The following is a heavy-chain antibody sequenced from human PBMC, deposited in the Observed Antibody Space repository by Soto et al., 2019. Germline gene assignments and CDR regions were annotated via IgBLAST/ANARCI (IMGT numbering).Heavy chain of an antibody. CDR3: ARLPGIVAPGTVFLDN. CDR2: IYPGDPDT. J-gene: IGHJ4*02. D-gene: IGHD1-1*01. CDR1: GYRFTSSW. Sequence: GESLKISCKASGYRFTSSWIGWVRQMPGKGLEWMGIIYPGDPDTRYRPSFQGQVTISADKSSSTAYLQWNSLQASDTAMYYCARLPGIVAPGTVFLDNWGQGTLVTVSS. V-gene: IGHV5-51*01.